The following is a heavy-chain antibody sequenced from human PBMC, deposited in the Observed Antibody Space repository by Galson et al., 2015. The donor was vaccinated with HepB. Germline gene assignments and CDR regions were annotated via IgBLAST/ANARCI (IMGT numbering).Heavy chain of an antibody. Sequence: SLRLSCAASGLSFSSYSMHWVRQAPGKGPEWVAVAASGDNTKYYADSLKGRFTISRDNSQNTLFLQMNSLRAEDTAVYYCTRELGPPGHLYFDVWGRGTLVTVSS. D-gene: IGHD3-10*01. CDR1: GLSFSSYS. CDR3: TRELGPPGHLYFDV. CDR2: AASGDNTK. V-gene: IGHV3-30*03. J-gene: IGHJ2*01.